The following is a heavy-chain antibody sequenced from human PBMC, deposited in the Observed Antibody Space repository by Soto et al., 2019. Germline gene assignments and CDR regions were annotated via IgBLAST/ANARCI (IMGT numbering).Heavy chain of an antibody. V-gene: IGHV3-30-3*01. CDR2: ISYDGSNK. CDR3: ARHTSGWHYYDY. CDR1: GFTFSSYD. D-gene: IGHD6-19*01. Sequence: GGSLRLSCAASGFTFSSYDMHWVRQAPGKGLEWVAVISYDGSNKYYAESVKGRFTISRDNSKNTLYLQMNSLRAEDTAVYYCARHTSGWHYYDYWGQGTPVTVSS. J-gene: IGHJ4*02.